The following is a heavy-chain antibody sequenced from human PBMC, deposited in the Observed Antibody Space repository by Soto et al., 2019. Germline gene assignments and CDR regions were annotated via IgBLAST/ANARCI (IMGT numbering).Heavy chain of an antibody. J-gene: IGHJ3*02. V-gene: IGHV1-18*04. Sequence: QVQLVQSGAEVKKPGASVKVSCKASGYTFTSYGISWVRQSPGQGLEWMGWISAYNGNTNYAQKLQGRVTLTTDTSASTVYMELRSLRSDDTAVYYCARARWLPFRGDASDIWRQGTMLTVSS. D-gene: IGHD5-12*01. CDR2: ISAYNGNT. CDR3: ARARWLPFRGDASDI. CDR1: GYTFTSYG.